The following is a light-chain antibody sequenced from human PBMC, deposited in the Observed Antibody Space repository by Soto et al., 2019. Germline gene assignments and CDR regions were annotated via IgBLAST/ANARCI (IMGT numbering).Light chain of an antibody. Sequence: EIVLTQSPGTLSLYPGERATLSCRASQSISSSYLAWYQQKPGQAPRLLIYGASNRATDIPDRFSGSGSGTDFTLTISRLEPEDFAVYYCQQYGSSPTTFGQGTRLDIK. CDR1: QSISSSY. J-gene: IGKJ5*01. CDR2: GAS. V-gene: IGKV3-20*01. CDR3: QQYGSSPTT.